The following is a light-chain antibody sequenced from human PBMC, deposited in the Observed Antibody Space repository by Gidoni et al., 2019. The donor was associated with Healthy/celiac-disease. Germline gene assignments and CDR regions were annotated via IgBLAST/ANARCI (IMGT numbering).Light chain of an antibody. V-gene: IGLV2-11*01. J-gene: IGLJ2*01. CDR2: DVS. CDR1: SSDVGGYYY. CDR3: CSYAGSYTFDVV. Sequence: QSALTQPHSVSGSPGQSVTISCTGTSSDVGGYYYVSWYQQHPGKAPKLMIYDVSKRPSGVPDRFSGSKSGNTAFLTISGLQAEDEADYYCCSYAGSYTFDVVFGGGTKLTVL.